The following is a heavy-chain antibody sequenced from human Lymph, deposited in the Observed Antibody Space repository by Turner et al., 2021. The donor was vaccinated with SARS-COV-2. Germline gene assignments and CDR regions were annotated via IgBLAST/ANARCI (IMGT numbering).Heavy chain of an antibody. V-gene: IGHV3-23*01. D-gene: IGHD6-19*01. CDR1: GFTFSSYA. J-gene: IGHJ4*02. CDR2: ISGSGGST. Sequence: EVQLLESGGGLVQPGGSLRLSCAASGFTFSSYAMSWVRQAPGKGLGWVSAISGSGGSTSYADSVKGRFTISRDNSKNTLYLQMNSLRAEDTAIYYCAKDRFTLSSGWEDYWGQGALVTVSS. CDR3: AKDRFTLSSGWEDY.